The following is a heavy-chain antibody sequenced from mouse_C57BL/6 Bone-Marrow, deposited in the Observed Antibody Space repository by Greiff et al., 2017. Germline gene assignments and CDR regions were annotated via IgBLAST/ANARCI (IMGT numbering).Heavy chain of an antibody. J-gene: IGHJ1*03. V-gene: IGHV5-9-1*02. CDR2: ISSGGDYI. CDR3: TRDYDYDVWYFDV. CDR1: GFTFSSYA. D-gene: IGHD2-4*01. Sequence: EVQLVESGEGLVKPGGSLKLSCAASGFTFSSYAMSWVRQTPEKRLEWVAYISSGGDYIYYADTVTGRFTISRDNARNTLYLQMSSLKSEDTAMYYCTRDYDYDVWYFDVWGTGTTVTVSS.